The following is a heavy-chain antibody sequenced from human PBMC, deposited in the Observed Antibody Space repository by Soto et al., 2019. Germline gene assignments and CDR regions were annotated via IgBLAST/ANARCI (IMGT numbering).Heavy chain of an antibody. CDR2: ISGSGGST. CDR3: AKSGTKIVGATRDYFDY. J-gene: IGHJ4*02. CDR1: GFTFSSYA. V-gene: IGHV3-23*01. Sequence: GGSLRLSCAASGFTFSSYAMSWVRQAPGKGLEWVSAISGSGGSTYYADSVKGRFTISRDNSKNTLYLQMNSLRAEDTAVYYCAKSGTKIVGATRDYFDYWGQGTLVTVSS. D-gene: IGHD1-26*01.